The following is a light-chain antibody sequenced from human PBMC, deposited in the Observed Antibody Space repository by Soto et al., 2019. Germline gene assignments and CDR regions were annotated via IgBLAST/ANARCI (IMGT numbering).Light chain of an antibody. J-gene: IGKJ4*01. Sequence: DIQMTQSPSSLSASVGDRVTITCQASQDIYNYLNWYQQKPGKAPKLLIYDASNLETGVPSRFSGSGSGTDFTFIISILQPEDIATYYWQQYDNLILHLTFGGGTKVEIK. V-gene: IGKV1-33*01. CDR1: QDIYNY. CDR2: DAS. CDR3: QQYDNLILHLT.